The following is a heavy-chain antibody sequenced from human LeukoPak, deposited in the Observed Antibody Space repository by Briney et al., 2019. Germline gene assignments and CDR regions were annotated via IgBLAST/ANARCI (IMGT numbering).Heavy chain of an antibody. CDR3: ARDLVVVGEEVWFDP. V-gene: IGHV3-20*04. D-gene: IGHD2-15*01. J-gene: IGHJ5*02. CDR1: GFTFDDYG. Sequence: GGSLRLSCAASGFTFDDYGMSWVRQAPGKGLEWVSGINWNGGSTGYADSVKGRFTISRDNAKNSLCLQMNSLRAEDTALYYCARDLVVVGEEVWFDPWGQGTLVTVSS. CDR2: INWNGGST.